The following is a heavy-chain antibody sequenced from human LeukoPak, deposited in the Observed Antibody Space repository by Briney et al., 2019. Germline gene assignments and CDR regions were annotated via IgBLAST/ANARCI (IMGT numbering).Heavy chain of an antibody. Sequence: GGSLRLSCAASGFTFSSYGMHWVRQAPGKGLEWVVVISYDGSNKYYADSVKGRFTISRDNSKNTLYLEMNSLRAEDTAVYYCAKGYNGSDYAFDIWGQGTMVTVSS. CDR1: GFTFSSYG. J-gene: IGHJ3*02. CDR3: AKGYNGSDYAFDI. CDR2: ISYDGSNK. V-gene: IGHV3-30*18. D-gene: IGHD5-12*01.